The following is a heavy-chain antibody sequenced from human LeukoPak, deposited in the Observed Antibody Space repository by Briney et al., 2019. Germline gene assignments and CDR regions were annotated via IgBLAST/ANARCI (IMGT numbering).Heavy chain of an antibody. CDR3: ASTISSSWTHYFDY. CDR1: GISISSSSYY. Sequence: SETLSLICTVSGISISSSSYYRGWIRQPPGKGLEWIGSIYYSGSTYYNPSLKSRVTISVDTSKNQFSLKLSSVTAADTAVYYCASTISSSWTHYFDYWGQGTLVTVSS. V-gene: IGHV4-39*01. CDR2: IYYSGST. J-gene: IGHJ4*02. D-gene: IGHD6-13*01.